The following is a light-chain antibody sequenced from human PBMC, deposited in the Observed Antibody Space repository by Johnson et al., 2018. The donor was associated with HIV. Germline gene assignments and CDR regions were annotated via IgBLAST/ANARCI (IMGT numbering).Light chain of an antibody. V-gene: IGLV1-51*01. J-gene: IGLJ1*01. Sequence: QSVLTQPPSVSAAPGQKVTISCSGSSSNIGSHYVSWYQQVPGTAPRLVIYDTIKRPSGIPDRFSGSKSGPSATLDIPGLQTGDEAEYYCGTWDGSLSLYVFGTGTKVTVL. CDR1: SSNIGSHY. CDR3: GTWDGSLSLYV. CDR2: DTI.